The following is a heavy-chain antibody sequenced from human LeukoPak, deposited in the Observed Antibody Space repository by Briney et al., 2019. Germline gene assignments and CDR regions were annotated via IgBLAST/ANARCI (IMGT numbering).Heavy chain of an antibody. CDR2: IYHSGTT. V-gene: IGHV4-38-2*01. Sequence: SETLSLTCAVSGYSISSGYYWGWIRQPPGKGLEWIGSIYHSGTTYYNPSLKSRVTVSVDTSKNQFSLKLNSVTAADTAVYYCARSSGWSLTGGDYWGQRTLVTVSS. J-gene: IGHJ4*02. CDR1: GYSISSGYY. CDR3: ARSSGWSLTGGDY. D-gene: IGHD6-19*01.